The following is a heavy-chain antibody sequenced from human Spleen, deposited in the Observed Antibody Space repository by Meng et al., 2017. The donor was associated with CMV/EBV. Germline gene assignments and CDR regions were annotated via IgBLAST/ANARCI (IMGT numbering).Heavy chain of an antibody. CDR2: IYSGGSR. V-gene: IGHV3-23*03. J-gene: IGHJ4*02. CDR1: GVAFSTYA. CDR3: AKGYSYGYVDY. Sequence: LSCAAAGVAFSTYAMGWVGQAPEKGLECVSIIYSGGSRYYADSVKGRFAISRDNSENTLYLQLNSLRAEDSAVYYCAKGYSYGYVDYWGRGTLVTVSS. D-gene: IGHD5-18*01.